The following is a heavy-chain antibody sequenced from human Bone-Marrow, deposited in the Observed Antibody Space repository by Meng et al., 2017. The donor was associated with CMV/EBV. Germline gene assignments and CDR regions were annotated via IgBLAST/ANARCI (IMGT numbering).Heavy chain of an antibody. D-gene: IGHD6-6*01. V-gene: IGHV4-34*01. CDR3: ARGNGGFSSSWPYYYYYGMDV. Sequence: SETLSLTCAVYGGSFSGYYWSWIRQPPGKGLEWIGEINHSGSTNYNPSLKSRVTISVDTSKNQFSLKLSSVTAADTAVYYCARGNGGFSSSWPYYYYYGMDVWGQGTTVTVSS. CDR1: GGSFSGYY. J-gene: IGHJ6*02. CDR2: INHSGST.